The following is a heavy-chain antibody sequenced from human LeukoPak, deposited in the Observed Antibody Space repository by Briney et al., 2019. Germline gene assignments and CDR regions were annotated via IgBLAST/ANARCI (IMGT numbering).Heavy chain of an antibody. CDR1: GGSISSGDYY. Sequence: SQTLSLTCTLSGGSISSGDYYWSWIRQPPGKGLEWIAYMYYSGSTYYNPSLKSRVTMSADTSKNQLSLKLSSVTAADTAVYYCARPYYYDSRIDHWGQGILVTVSS. CDR2: MYYSGST. CDR3: ARPYYYDSRIDH. J-gene: IGHJ5*02. D-gene: IGHD3-22*01. V-gene: IGHV4-30-4*01.